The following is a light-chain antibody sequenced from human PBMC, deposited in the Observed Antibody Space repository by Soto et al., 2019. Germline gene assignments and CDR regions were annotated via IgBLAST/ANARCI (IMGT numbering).Light chain of an antibody. V-gene: IGKV1-5*01. Sequence: DIQMTQSPTTLSASVRDRVTLXXRARPTISSWLAWYQQKPGKAPQXVIYYASSLESGGPSRFSGRGSGTQFTLTISSLQPDDFATFYCQPYNGFSSTFGPGTKVDIK. CDR3: QPYNGFSST. CDR2: YAS. CDR1: PTISSW. J-gene: IGKJ1*01.